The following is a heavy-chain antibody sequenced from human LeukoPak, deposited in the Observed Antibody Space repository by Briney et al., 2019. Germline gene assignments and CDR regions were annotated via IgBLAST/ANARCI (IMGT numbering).Heavy chain of an antibody. J-gene: IGHJ6*02. Sequence: PGGSLRLSCAGSGFTFSSYSMNWLRQAPGKGLEWVSAIGADVGHTNYADSVRGRFTISRDNSRNTLYLQMTSLRTDDTATYFCAKSTDYWFYGMDVWGQGTTVTVSS. CDR2: IGADVGHT. V-gene: IGHV3-23*01. CDR1: GFTFSSYS. CDR3: AKSTDYWFYGMDV. D-gene: IGHD2-8*02.